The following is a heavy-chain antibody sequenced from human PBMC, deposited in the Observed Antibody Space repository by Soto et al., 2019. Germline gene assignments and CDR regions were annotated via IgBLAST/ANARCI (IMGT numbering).Heavy chain of an antibody. CDR1: GFTFSNYA. D-gene: IGHD2-15*01. CDR2: VGGSGDNT. J-gene: IGHJ4*02. V-gene: IGHV3-23*01. CDR3: AKSPLGYCSGGSCYPPHYFDY. Sequence: EVQLLDSGGGLVQPGGSLRLSCAASGFTFSNYAMSWVRQAPGKGLEWVSGVGGSGDNTYYADSVKGRFTISRDNSKYTLYLQMTSLRAEDTAVYYCAKSPLGYCSGGSCYPPHYFDYWGQGTLVTVSS.